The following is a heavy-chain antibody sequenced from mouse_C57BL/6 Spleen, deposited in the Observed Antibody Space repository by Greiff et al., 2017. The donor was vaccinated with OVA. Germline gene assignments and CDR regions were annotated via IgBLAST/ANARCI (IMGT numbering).Heavy chain of an antibody. CDR2: INPNNGGT. D-gene: IGHD1-1*01. J-gene: IGHJ1*03. V-gene: IGHV1-18*01. Sequence: VQLQQSGPELVKPGASVKIPCKASGYTFTDYNMDWVKQSHGKSLEWIGDINPNNGGTIYNQKFKGKATLTVDKSSSTAYMEIRSLTSEDTAVYYCARRGSGSSYMWYFDVWGTGTTVTVSS. CDR3: ARRGSGSSYMWYFDV. CDR1: GYTFTDYN.